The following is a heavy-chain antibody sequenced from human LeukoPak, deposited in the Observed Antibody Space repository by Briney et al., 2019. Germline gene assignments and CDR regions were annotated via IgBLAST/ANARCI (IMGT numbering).Heavy chain of an antibody. CDR2: ISSSSSYI. J-gene: IGHJ4*02. CDR3: ARAETGYYYDSSGCPFAY. D-gene: IGHD3-22*01. V-gene: IGHV3-21*01. Sequence: PGGSLRLSCAASGFTFSSYSMIWVRQAPGKGLEWVSSISSSSSYIYYADSVKGRFTVSRDNAKNSLYLQMNSLRAEDTAVYYCARAETGYYYDSSGCPFAYWGQGTLVTVSS. CDR1: GFTFSSYS.